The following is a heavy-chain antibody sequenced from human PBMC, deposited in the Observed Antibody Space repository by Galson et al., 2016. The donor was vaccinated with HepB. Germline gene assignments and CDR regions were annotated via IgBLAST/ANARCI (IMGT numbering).Heavy chain of an antibody. Sequence: SETLSLTCTGSGGSISSSSYYWGWIRQPPGKGLEWIGGVFSNGDPLYIPSLKSRITISMDTSKNQFSLKLSSVTATDTAAYYCARARGGVGANQHWGQGTLVTVSS. CDR2: VFSNGDP. D-gene: IGHD1-26*01. J-gene: IGHJ1*01. CDR3: ARARGGVGANQH. V-gene: IGHV4-39*07. CDR1: GGSISSSSYY.